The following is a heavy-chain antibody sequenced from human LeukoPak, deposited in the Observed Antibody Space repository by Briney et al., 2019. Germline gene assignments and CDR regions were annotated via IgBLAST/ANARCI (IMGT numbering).Heavy chain of an antibody. V-gene: IGHV3-53*01. CDR1: GFTFSSYW. CDR2: TYTGGNS. J-gene: IGHJ3*02. Sequence: GGSLRLSCAASGFTFSSYWMSWVRQAPGKGLEWVSVTYTGGNSYYAGSVQGRFIISRDISKNTLYLQMNNLRAEDSALCYCARGGRGSAAVVAPRSFDIWGQGTMVTVSS. D-gene: IGHD3-22*01. CDR3: ARGGRGSAAVVAPRSFDI.